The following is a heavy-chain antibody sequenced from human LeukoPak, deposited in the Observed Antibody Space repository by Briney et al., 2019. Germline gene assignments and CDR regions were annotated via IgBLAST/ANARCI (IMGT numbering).Heavy chain of an antibody. V-gene: IGHV1-18*01. CDR1: GGTFSSYA. D-gene: IGHD3-10*01. J-gene: IGHJ4*02. CDR3: ARTKDYGSGSYPPDY. Sequence: ASVKVSCKASGGTFSSYAISWVRQAPGQGLEWMGWISAYNGNTNYAQKLQGRVTMTTDTSTSTAYMELRSLRSDDTAVYYCARTKDYGSGSYPPDYWGQGTLATVSS. CDR2: ISAYNGNT.